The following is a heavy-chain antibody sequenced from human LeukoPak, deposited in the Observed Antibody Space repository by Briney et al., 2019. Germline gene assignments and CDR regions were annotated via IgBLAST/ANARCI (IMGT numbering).Heavy chain of an antibody. D-gene: IGHD5-24*01. J-gene: IGHJ4*02. CDR1: GDSISTNHW. V-gene: IGHV4-4*02. Sequence: PSGTLSLTCAVSGDSISTNHWWSWVRQPPGKGLEWIGEVYHSGSTNYNPSLKSRVTISVDKSKNLFSLKLTSVTAADTAMYYCASARWDSRGQGTLVTVSS. CDR2: VYHSGST. CDR3: ASARWDS.